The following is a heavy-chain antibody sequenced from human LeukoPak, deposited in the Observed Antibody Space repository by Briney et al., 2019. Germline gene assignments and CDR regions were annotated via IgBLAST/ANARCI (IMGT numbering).Heavy chain of an antibody. J-gene: IGHJ4*02. D-gene: IGHD3-3*01. Sequence: PSETLSLTCTVSGGSISSSSYYWGWIRQPPGKGLEWIGSIYYSGSTYYNPSLKSRVTISVDTSKNQFSLKLSSVTAADTAVYYCARYTIFGVVILYYFDYWGQGALVTVSS. CDR2: IYYSGST. CDR3: ARYTIFGVVILYYFDY. CDR1: GGSISSSSYY. V-gene: IGHV4-39*01.